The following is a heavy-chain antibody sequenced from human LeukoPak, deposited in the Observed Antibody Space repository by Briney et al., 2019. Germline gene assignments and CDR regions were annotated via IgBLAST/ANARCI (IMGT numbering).Heavy chain of an antibody. Sequence: GRSLTLSCAASGFTFSSYGMHWVRQAPGKGLEWVAVIWFDGSNKDYANSVKGRFTISRDNSKNTLSLQMNSLRAEDTAVYYCAKDFSRYSGSYLDYWGQGTLVTVSS. J-gene: IGHJ4*02. CDR3: AKDFSRYSGSYLDY. V-gene: IGHV3-33*03. CDR2: IWFDGSNK. D-gene: IGHD1-26*01. CDR1: GFTFSSYG.